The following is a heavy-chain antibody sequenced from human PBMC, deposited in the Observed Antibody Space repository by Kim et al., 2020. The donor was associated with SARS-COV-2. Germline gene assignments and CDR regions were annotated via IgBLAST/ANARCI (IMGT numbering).Heavy chain of an antibody. D-gene: IGHD5-18*01. CDR3: AKSNRHTAMVDYFDY. V-gene: IGHV3-9*01. J-gene: IGHJ4*02. Sequence: GGSLRLSCAASGFTFDDYAMHWVRQAPGKGLEWVSGISWNSGSIGYADSVKGRFTISRDNAKNSLYLQMNSLRAEDTALYYCAKSNRHTAMVDYFDYWGQGTLVTVSS. CDR2: ISWNSGSI. CDR1: GFTFDDYA.